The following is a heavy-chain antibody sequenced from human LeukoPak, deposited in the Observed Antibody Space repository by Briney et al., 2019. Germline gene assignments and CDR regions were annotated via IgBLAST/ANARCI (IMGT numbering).Heavy chain of an antibody. Sequence: SETLSLTCTVSGGSISGYFWSWIRQPPGKGLEWIGYIHYSGSTNYNPSLNSRVTISVDTSKNQFSLRLSSVTAADTAVYYCARYGITIVRGGKYYFDSGGQGTLVTVS. J-gene: IGHJ4*02. CDR3: ARYGITIVRGGKYYFDS. D-gene: IGHD3-10*01. CDR2: IHYSGST. CDR1: GGSISGYF. V-gene: IGHV4-59*08.